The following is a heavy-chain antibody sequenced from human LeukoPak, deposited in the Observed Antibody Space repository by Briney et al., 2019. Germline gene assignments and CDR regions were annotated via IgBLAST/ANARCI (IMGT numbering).Heavy chain of an antibody. V-gene: IGHV4-30-4*01. CDR2: IFFTGST. CDR1: GDAITSGDDY. CDR3: ARGDYTVLAGSPFDL. J-gene: IGHJ4*02. Sequence: SETLSLTCSVSGDAITSGDDYWNWIRQSPGKGLQWIGYIFFTGSTYYNPSLGIRFTISLDAPKNQFSLRLNSVTAADTAVYYCARGDYTVLAGSPFDLWGRGTLVTVSS. D-gene: IGHD6-19*01.